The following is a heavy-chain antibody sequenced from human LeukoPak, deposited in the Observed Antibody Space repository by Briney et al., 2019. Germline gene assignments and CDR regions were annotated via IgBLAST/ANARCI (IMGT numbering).Heavy chain of an antibody. Sequence: GGSLRLSCAASGFTFDDYGMAWDRQAPGMGLEWVSGINWSGGSTGFADSVKGRFTISRDNAKNSLYLQMNSLRAEDTALYYCARMRTIVGATGHLDYWGQGTLVTVSS. CDR2: INWSGGST. V-gene: IGHV3-20*04. CDR3: ARMRTIVGATGHLDY. J-gene: IGHJ4*02. D-gene: IGHD1-26*01. CDR1: GFTFDDYG.